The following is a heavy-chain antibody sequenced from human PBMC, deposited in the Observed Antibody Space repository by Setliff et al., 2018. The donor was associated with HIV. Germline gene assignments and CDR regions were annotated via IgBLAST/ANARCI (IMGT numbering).Heavy chain of an antibody. J-gene: IGHJ4*02. CDR1: GGSISSGAYY. D-gene: IGHD6-19*01. Sequence: PSETLSLTCTFSGGSISSGAYYWGWIRQPPGKGLEWIGSIYYSGRTYYNPSLKSRLTISVDTSKNHFSLTLNSVTAADTAVYYCARHPSYSSGRPFDYWGQGTLVTV. CDR3: ARHPSYSSGRPFDY. CDR2: IYYSGRT. V-gene: IGHV4-39*01.